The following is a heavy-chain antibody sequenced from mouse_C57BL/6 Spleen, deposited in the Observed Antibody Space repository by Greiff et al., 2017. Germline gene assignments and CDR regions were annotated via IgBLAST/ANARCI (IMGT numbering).Heavy chain of an antibody. Sequence: VQLQESGPELVKPGASVKISCKASGYAFSSSWMNWVKQRPGKGLEWIGRIYPGDGVTNYNGKFKGKATLTADKSSSTAYMQLSSLTSEDSAVYFCANYYGSSYAWFAYWGQGTLVTVSA. V-gene: IGHV1-82*01. CDR1: GYAFSSSW. D-gene: IGHD1-1*01. CDR3: ANYYGSSYAWFAY. J-gene: IGHJ3*01. CDR2: IYPGDGVT.